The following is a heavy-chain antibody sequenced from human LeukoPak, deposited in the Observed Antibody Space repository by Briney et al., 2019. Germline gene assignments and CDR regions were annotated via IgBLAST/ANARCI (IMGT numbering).Heavy chain of an antibody. CDR1: GFTFSSYA. CDR2: ISGSGGRT. CDR3: AKGLEYYDSSGYRAGSY. D-gene: IGHD3-22*01. Sequence: GGSLRLSCAASGFTFSSYAMSWVRQVPGKGLEWVSVISGSGGRTSYADSVKGRFTVSRDNSKNTLYLQMNSLRAEDTAVYYCAKGLEYYDSSGYRAGSYWGQGTLVTVSS. V-gene: IGHV3-23*01. J-gene: IGHJ4*02.